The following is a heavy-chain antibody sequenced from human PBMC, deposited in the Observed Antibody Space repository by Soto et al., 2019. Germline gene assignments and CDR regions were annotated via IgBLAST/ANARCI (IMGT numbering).Heavy chain of an antibody. Sequence: QVQLVQSGAEVKKPGSSVKVSCKASGGTFSSYAISWVRQAPGQGLEWMGWMNPNSGNTGYAQKFQGRVTMTRNTSISTAYMELSSLRSEDTAVYYCARGIPTNFDYWGQGTLVTVSS. CDR1: GGTFSSYA. CDR3: ARGIPTNFDY. J-gene: IGHJ4*02. D-gene: IGHD5-12*01. V-gene: IGHV1-8*02. CDR2: MNPNSGNT.